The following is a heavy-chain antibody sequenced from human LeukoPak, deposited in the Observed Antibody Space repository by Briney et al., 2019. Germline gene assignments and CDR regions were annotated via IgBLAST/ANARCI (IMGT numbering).Heavy chain of an antibody. CDR1: GITFSNYA. D-gene: IGHD4-17*01. CDR2: ISGSGIRT. CDR3: AKDSGDYGDYNYYYYYMDV. Sequence: QPGRSLRLSCAASGITFSNYAMNWVRQTPGKGLEWVSAISGSGIRTYYADSVKGRFTISRGNSKNTLYLQMNSLRAEDTAVYYCAKDSGDYGDYNYYYYYMDVWGKGTTVTVSS. J-gene: IGHJ6*03. V-gene: IGHV3-23*01.